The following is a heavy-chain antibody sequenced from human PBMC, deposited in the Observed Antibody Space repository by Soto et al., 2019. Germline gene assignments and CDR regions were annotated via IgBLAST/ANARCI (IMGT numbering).Heavy chain of an antibody. Sequence: KPSETLSLTCSASGGSITSSSHFWGWVRQPPGKGLEWIGTIYFTGNTYYTPSLKSRLTVSIDTSKNEFSLRLNSVTAADTAVYYCAGQTFTIAAASYGRSNWFDPWGPGTLVTVSS. CDR3: AGQTFTIAAASYGRSNWFDP. V-gene: IGHV4-39*01. J-gene: IGHJ5*02. D-gene: IGHD6-25*01. CDR1: GGSITSSSHF. CDR2: IYFTGNT.